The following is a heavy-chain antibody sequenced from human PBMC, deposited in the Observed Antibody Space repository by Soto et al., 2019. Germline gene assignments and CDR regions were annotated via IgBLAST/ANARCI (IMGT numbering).Heavy chain of an antibody. Sequence: QVQLVESGGGVVQPGRSLRLSCAASGFTFSSYAMHWVRQAPGKGLEWVAVISYDGSNKYYADSMKGRFTISRDNSKNTLYLQMNSRRAEDTAVYYCAAYYYDSSGYYYGLYYYYYYGMDVWGQGTTVTVSS. CDR2: ISYDGSNK. V-gene: IGHV3-30-3*01. CDR1: GFTFSSYA. D-gene: IGHD3-22*01. J-gene: IGHJ6*02. CDR3: AAYYYDSSGYYYGLYYYYYYGMDV.